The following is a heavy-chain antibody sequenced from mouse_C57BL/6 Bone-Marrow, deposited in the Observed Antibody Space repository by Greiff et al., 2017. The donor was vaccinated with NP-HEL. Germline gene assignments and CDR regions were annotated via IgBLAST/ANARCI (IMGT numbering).Heavy chain of an antibody. Sequence: EVKLMESGGGLVKPGGSLKLSCAASGFTFSSYAMSWVRQTPEKRLEWVATISDGGSYTYYPDNVKGRFTISRDNAKNNLYLQMSHLKSEDTAMYYCARDAGWIAYWGQGTLVTVSA. CDR3: ARDAGWIAY. V-gene: IGHV5-4*01. CDR2: ISDGGSYT. CDR1: GFTFSSYA. J-gene: IGHJ3*01.